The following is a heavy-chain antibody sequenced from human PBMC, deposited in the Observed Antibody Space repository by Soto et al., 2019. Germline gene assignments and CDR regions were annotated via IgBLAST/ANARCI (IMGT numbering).Heavy chain of an antibody. V-gene: IGHV4-59*01. CDR3: ARAGYSYGFGYYYDY. CDR2: IYYDGTT. D-gene: IGHD5-18*01. CDR1: GGSISRYY. J-gene: IGHJ4*02. Sequence: PSEALSLTCTVCGGSISRYYWSWIRQPPGKGLEWIGYIYYDGTTNYSPSLKSRVTISVDTSNDQFSLRRSSVTAADTAVYYCARAGYSYGFGYYYDYWGQGTLVTVSS.